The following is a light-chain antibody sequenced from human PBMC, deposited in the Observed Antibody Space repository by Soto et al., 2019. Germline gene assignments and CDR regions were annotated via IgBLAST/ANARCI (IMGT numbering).Light chain of an antibody. CDR1: QTVGRNY. CDR3: QQYASSPLT. Sequence: ETVLTQSPGTLSLSPGERATLSCRASQTVGRNYVAWYQQIPDQTPRLLIYGASNRATGIPDRISGSGSGTDFTLTISRLEPEDFAVYYCQQYASSPLTFGGGTKVQIK. J-gene: IGKJ4*01. CDR2: GAS. V-gene: IGKV3-20*01.